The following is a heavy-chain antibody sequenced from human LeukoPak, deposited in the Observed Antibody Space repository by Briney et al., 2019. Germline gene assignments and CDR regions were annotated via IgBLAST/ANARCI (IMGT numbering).Heavy chain of an antibody. Sequence: SETLSLTCTVSGGSISSGGYYCSWIRQHPGKGLEWIGYIYYSGNTYYNASLKSRITISLDTSKNEFSLKLTSVTAADTAVYYCARYGPASRLDAFEIWGQGTTVIVSS. CDR1: GGSISSGGYY. CDR2: IYYSGNT. V-gene: IGHV4-31*03. J-gene: IGHJ3*02. CDR3: ARYGPASRLDAFEI. D-gene: IGHD3-10*01.